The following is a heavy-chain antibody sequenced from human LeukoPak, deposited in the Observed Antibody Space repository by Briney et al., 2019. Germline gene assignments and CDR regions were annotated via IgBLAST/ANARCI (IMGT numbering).Heavy chain of an antibody. D-gene: IGHD1-14*01. Sequence: KVGESLKISCSGSGYTFSNYWIAWVRQTPGKGLEWMGVIYPGDSDVKYSPSFRGQVTFSVDESRTTAYLGWSSLKASDTAMYFCARESETSRRFYAPWGQGTLVTVSS. CDR2: IYPGDSDV. CDR1: GYTFSNYW. J-gene: IGHJ5*02. CDR3: ARESETSRRFYAP. V-gene: IGHV5-51*01.